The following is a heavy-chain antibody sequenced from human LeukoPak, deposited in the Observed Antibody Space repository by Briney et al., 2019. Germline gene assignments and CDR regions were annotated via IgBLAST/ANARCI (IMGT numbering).Heavy chain of an antibody. CDR2: IKQDGTEK. CDR3: AELGITMIGGV. J-gene: IGHJ6*04. V-gene: IGHV3-7*01. CDR1: DFTSGSYW. D-gene: IGHD3-10*02. Sequence: GGSLRLSCSASDFTSGSYWMTWVRQAPGKGLEWVANIKQDGTEKYYVDSVKGRFTISRDNAKNSLYLQMNSLRAEDTAVYYCAELGITMIGGVWGKGTTVTISS.